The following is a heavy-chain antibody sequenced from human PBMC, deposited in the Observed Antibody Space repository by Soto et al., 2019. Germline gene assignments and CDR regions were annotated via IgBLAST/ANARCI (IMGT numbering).Heavy chain of an antibody. CDR1: GASVSTGAYY. D-gene: IGHD5-18*01. Sequence: KASETLSLTCTVSGASVSTGAYYWGWVRQRPGKGLEWVGCIYDSGYTYYNTSLKSRLTISLDTSNNQFSLSLTSVTAADTAVYYCVTAQRHTAVVQPCFDPWGQGTLVTVSS. J-gene: IGHJ5*02. CDR3: VTAQRHTAVVQPCFDP. V-gene: IGHV4-31*03. CDR2: IYDSGYT.